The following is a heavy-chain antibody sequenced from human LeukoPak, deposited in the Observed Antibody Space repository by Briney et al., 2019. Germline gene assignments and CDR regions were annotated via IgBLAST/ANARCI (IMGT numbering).Heavy chain of an antibody. Sequence: SVKVSCKASGGTFSSYTISWVRQAPGQGLEWMGRIIPILGIANYAQKFQGRVTITADKSTSTAYMELSSLRSEDTAVYYCARAQGHTNIDYWGQGTLVTVSS. D-gene: IGHD1/OR15-1a*01. J-gene: IGHJ4*02. CDR1: GGTFSSYT. CDR3: ARAQGHTNIDY. CDR2: IIPILGIA. V-gene: IGHV1-69*02.